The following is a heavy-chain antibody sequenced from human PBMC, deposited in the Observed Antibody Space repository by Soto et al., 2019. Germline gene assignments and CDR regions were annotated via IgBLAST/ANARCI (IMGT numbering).Heavy chain of an antibody. D-gene: IGHD2-21*01. CDR3: ARLAYCGGDCYYNYSDY. V-gene: IGHV5-51*01. CDR2: IYPGDSDT. CDR1: GYSFTSYW. J-gene: IGHJ4*02. Sequence: GESLKISCKGSGYSFTSYWIGWVRQMPGKGLEWMGIIYPGDSDTRYSPSFQGQVTISADKSISTAYLQWSSLKASDTAMYYCARLAYCGGDCYYNYSDYWGQGTLVTVSS.